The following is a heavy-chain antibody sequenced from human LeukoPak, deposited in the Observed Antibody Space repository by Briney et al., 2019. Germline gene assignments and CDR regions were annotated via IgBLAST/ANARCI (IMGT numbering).Heavy chain of an antibody. CDR1: GFTFRSYG. CDR2: IWNDGSQK. J-gene: IGHJ4*02. V-gene: IGHV3-33*01. CDR3: ARDKGPYYFDQ. Sequence: PGGSLRLSCAASGFTFRSYGMHWVRQAPGKGLEWVAVIWNDGSQKYYADSVKGRFTISRDNSKNTLYLQMNSLRAEDTAVYYCARDKGPYYFDQWGQGTLLTVSS.